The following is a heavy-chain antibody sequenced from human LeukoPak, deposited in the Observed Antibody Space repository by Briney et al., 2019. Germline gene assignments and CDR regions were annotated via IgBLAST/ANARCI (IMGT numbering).Heavy chain of an antibody. CDR1: GFTFSSYG. CDR2: ISYDGSNK. J-gene: IGHJ4*02. V-gene: IGHV3-30*18. CDR3: AKDDRRHGSLGY. D-gene: IGHD3-10*01. Sequence: GGSLRLSCAASGFTFSSYGMHWVRQAPGKGLEWVAVISYDGSNKYYADSVKGRFTISRDNSKNTLYLQMNSLRAEDTAVYYCAKDDRRHGSLGYWGQGTLVTVSS.